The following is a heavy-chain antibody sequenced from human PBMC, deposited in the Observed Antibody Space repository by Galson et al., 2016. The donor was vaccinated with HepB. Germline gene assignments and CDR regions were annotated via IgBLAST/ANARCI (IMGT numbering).Heavy chain of an antibody. CDR1: GYTFSNYW. Sequence: SGAEVKKPGESLKISCEASGYTFSNYWIGWVRQMPGKGLEWMGIIYSGDSDTRYSPSFQGQVTISADKSISTAYLQWSSLKASDTAIYYCATQLGRGFFDWLLYADLWGQGTLVTVSS. J-gene: IGHJ5*02. D-gene: IGHD3-9*01. CDR2: IYSGDSDT. V-gene: IGHV5-51*01. CDR3: ATQLGRGFFDWLLYADL.